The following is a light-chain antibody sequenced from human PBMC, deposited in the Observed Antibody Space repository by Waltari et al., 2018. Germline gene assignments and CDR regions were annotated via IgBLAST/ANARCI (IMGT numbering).Light chain of an antibody. CDR1: ILPKQY. V-gene: IGLV3-25*03. J-gene: IGLJ3*02. Sequence: SYELTQPHSVSVSPGQTARITCSADILPKQYFYWYQKKTGQAPLGLIYKDDERPSGIPERFSGSTSGTTVTLTISGVQAEDEADYYCQSPENSGTWVFGGGTKLTVL. CDR3: QSPENSGTWV. CDR2: KDD.